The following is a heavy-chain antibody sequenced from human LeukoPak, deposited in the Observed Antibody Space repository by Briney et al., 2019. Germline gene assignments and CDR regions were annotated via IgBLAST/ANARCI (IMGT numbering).Heavy chain of an antibody. CDR1: GGTFSSYA. CDR2: MNPNSGNT. D-gene: IGHD7-27*01. CDR3: ARALGVDYYYYMDV. V-gene: IGHV1-8*03. J-gene: IGHJ6*03. Sequence: GASVKVSCKASGGTFSSYAISWVRQAPGQGLEWMGWMNPNSGNTGYAQKFQGRVTITRNTSISTAYMELSSLRSEDTAVYYCARALGVDYYYYMDVWGKGTTVTVSS.